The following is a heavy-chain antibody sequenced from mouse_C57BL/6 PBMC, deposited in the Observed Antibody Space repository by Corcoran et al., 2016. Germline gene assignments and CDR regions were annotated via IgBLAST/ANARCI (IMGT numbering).Heavy chain of an antibody. CDR3: ARSNWDKGFDY. V-gene: IGHV1-80*01. CDR1: GYAFSSYW. Sequence: QVQLQQSGAELVKPGASVKISCKASGYAFSSYWMNWVKQRPGKGLEWIGQIYPGDGDTNYNGKFKGKATLTADKSSSTAYMQLSSLTSEDSAVYFCARSNWDKGFDYWGQGTTLTVSS. D-gene: IGHD4-1*01. J-gene: IGHJ2*01. CDR2: IYPGDGDT.